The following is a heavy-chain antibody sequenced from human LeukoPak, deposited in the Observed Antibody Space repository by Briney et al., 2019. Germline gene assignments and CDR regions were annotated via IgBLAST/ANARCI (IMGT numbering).Heavy chain of an antibody. D-gene: IGHD3-3*01. J-gene: IGHJ4*02. V-gene: IGHV3-7*05. CDR3: ARDLVVLRFLEWPKPGYFDY. CDR1: VFTLSIFW. Sequence: QPGGPLRLPCAASVFTLSIFWVSWVRQAPGKGLEWVANIKQDGSEKYYVDSVKGRFTISRDNAKNSLYLQMNSLRAEDTAVYYCARDLVVLRFLEWPKPGYFDYWGQGTLVTVS. CDR2: IKQDGSEK.